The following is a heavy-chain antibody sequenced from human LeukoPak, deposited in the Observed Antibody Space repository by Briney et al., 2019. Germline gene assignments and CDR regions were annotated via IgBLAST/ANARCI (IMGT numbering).Heavy chain of an antibody. Sequence: SETLSLTCTVSGGSISTYYWTWIQQPPGKGLEWIGYIYYSGSTNYNPSLKSRVTISVDTSKNQFSLKLSSVTAADTAVYYRARGSTIFSGEWGQGTLVTVSS. V-gene: IGHV4-59*01. J-gene: IGHJ4*02. CDR2: IYYSGST. CDR3: ARGSTIFSGE. D-gene: IGHD3-3*01. CDR1: GGSISTYY.